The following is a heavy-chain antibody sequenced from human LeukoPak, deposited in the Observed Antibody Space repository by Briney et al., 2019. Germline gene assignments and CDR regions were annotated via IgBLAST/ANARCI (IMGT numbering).Heavy chain of an antibody. J-gene: IGHJ4*02. CDR3: AREVTPYY. Sequence: GGSLRLSCAASGFTFSTYGMSWVRQPPGKGLEWVANIKQDGSEKYYVDSVKGRFTISRDNAKNSLFLQMNSLRAEDTAVYYCAREVTPYYWGQGTLVTVSS. V-gene: IGHV3-7*01. CDR1: GFTFSTYG. CDR2: IKQDGSEK. D-gene: IGHD4-23*01.